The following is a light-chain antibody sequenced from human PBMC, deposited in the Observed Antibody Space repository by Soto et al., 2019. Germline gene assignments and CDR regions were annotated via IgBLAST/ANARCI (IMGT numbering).Light chain of an antibody. CDR3: QQYGNSPWT. V-gene: IGKV3-20*01. J-gene: IGKJ1*01. Sequence: EIVMTQSPGTLSVSPGERATLSCRASQSISGNLVWYQQKPGQAPRLLIYDVSSRATGIPDRFSGGGSGTDFTLTISRLEPEDFAVYYCQQYGNSPWTFGQGTKVEIK. CDR1: QSISGN. CDR2: DVS.